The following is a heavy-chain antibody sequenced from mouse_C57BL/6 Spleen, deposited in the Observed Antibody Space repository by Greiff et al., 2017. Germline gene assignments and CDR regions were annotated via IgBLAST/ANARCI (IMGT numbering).Heavy chain of an antibody. D-gene: IGHD2-12*01. J-gene: IGHJ1*03. Sequence: VQLQQSGPELVKPGASVKISCKASGYTFTDYYMNWVKQSHGKSLEWIGDINPNNGGTSYNQKFKGKATLTVDKSSSTAYMELRSLTSEDSAVYYCARGGYRLWYFDVWGTGTTVTVSS. CDR1: GYTFTDYY. CDR2: INPNNGGT. V-gene: IGHV1-26*01. CDR3: ARGGYRLWYFDV.